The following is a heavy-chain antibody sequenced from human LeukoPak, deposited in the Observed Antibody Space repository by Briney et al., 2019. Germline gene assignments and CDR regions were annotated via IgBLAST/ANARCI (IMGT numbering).Heavy chain of an antibody. D-gene: IGHD6-19*01. CDR3: ARSISGTYGNFDY. CDR1: GGSISGYY. V-gene: IGHV4-59*08. J-gene: IGHJ4*02. Sequence: PSETLSLTCTVSGGSISGYYWTWIRQPPGKGLEWVGFIYFSGSTSYNPSLKSRVTISVDMSKNQFSLKLNSVTAADTAVYYCARSISGTYGNFDYWGQGTLVTVSS. CDR2: IYFSGST.